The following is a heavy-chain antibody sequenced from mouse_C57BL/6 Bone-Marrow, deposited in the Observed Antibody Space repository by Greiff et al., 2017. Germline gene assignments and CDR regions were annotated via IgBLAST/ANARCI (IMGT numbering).Heavy chain of an antibody. CDR3: ARRDYYGSSPYYFDY. CDR1: GFNIKNTY. Sequence: VQLQQSVAELVRPGASVKLSCTASGFNIKNTYMHWVKQRPEQGLEWIGRIDPANGNTKYAPKFQGKATITADTSSNTAYLQLSSLTSEDTAIYYCARRDYYGSSPYYFDYWGQGTTLKVSS. J-gene: IGHJ2*01. D-gene: IGHD1-1*01. V-gene: IGHV14-3*01. CDR2: IDPANGNT.